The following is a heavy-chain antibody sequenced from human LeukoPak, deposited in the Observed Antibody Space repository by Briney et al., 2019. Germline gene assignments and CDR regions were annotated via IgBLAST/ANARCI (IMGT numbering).Heavy chain of an antibody. CDR3: ARDGYSGSSLFDY. Sequence: SETLSLTCTVSGGSISSHFWSWIRQPPGKGLEWIGYIHYSGSTNYNPSLKSRVTISVDTSKNQFSLRLSSVTAADTAVYYCARDGYSGSSLFDYWGQGTLVNVSS. CDR1: GGSISSHF. D-gene: IGHD1-26*01. CDR2: IHYSGST. V-gene: IGHV4-59*11. J-gene: IGHJ4*02.